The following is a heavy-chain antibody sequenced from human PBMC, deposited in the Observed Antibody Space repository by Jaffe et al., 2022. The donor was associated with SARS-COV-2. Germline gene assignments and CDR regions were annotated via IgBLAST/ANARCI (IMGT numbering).Heavy chain of an antibody. CDR2: INPSGGST. D-gene: IGHD2-15*01. J-gene: IGHJ6*02. V-gene: IGHV1-46*01. CDR1: GYTFTSYY. Sequence: QVQLVQSGAEVKKPGASVKVSCKASGYTFTSYYMHWVRQAPGQGLEWMGIINPSGGSTSYAQKFQGRVTMTRDTSTSTVYMELSSLRSEDTAVYYCARAPGYCSGGSCYYYYGMDVWGQGTTVTVSS. CDR3: ARAPGYCSGGSCYYYYGMDV.